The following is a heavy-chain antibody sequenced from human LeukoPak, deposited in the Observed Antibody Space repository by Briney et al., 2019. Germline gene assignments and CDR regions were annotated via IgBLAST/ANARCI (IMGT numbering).Heavy chain of an antibody. CDR3: AKSPSSSCTDY. CDR1: GFTFSSYV. Sequence: GGSLRLSCAASGFTFSSYVMSWVRQPPGKGVEWVSSISGSGVGTYYPDSVKGRFTFSRDHSKHTLYLQMNSLRAEDTAVYYCAKSPSSSCTDYWGQGTLVTVSS. V-gene: IGHV3-23*01. CDR2: ISGSGVGT. J-gene: IGHJ4*02. D-gene: IGHD6-19*01.